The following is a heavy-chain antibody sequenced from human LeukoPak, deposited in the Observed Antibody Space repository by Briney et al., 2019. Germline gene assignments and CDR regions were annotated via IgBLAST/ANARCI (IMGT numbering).Heavy chain of an antibody. Sequence: GASVKVSCKASGYTFTSYYMHWVRQAPGQGLEWMGIINPSGGSTSYAQKFQGRVTMTRDTSTSTVYMELSSLRSEDTAMYYCVRGQDQWLTAEYFQHWAQGTLVTVSS. CDR2: INPSGGST. CDR3: VRGQDQWLTAEYFQH. J-gene: IGHJ1*01. V-gene: IGHV1-46*01. CDR1: GYTFTSYY. D-gene: IGHD6-19*01.